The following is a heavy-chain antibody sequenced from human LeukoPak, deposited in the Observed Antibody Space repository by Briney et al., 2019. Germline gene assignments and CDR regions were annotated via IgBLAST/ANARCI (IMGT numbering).Heavy chain of an antibody. CDR2: IYSGGST. V-gene: IGHV3-66*02. CDR3: ARAWFRSAFDI. D-gene: IGHD3-10*01. Sequence: PGGSLRLSCAASGFTVSSNYVSWVRQAPGKGLEWVSVIYSGGSTYYADSVKGRFTISRDNSKNTLYLQMNSLRAEDTAVYYCARAWFRSAFDIWGQGTMVTVSS. J-gene: IGHJ3*02. CDR1: GFTVSSNY.